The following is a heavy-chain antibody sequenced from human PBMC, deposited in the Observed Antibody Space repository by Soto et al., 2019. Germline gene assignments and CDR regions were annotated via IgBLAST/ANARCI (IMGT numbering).Heavy chain of an antibody. Sequence: SVKVFCKASGGTFSSYAISWVRQAPGQGLEWMGGIIPIFGTANYAQKFQGRVTITADESTSTAYMELSSLRSEDTAVYYCAREDYYGSGSYYKRDYYYGMDVWGQGTTVTVS. J-gene: IGHJ6*02. CDR2: IIPIFGTA. CDR3: AREDYYGSGSYYKRDYYYGMDV. V-gene: IGHV1-69*13. D-gene: IGHD3-10*01. CDR1: GGTFSSYA.